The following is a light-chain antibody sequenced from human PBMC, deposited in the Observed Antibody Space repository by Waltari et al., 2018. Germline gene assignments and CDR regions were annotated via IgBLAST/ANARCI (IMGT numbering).Light chain of an antibody. V-gene: IGKV1-39*01. J-gene: IGKJ2*01. Sequence: DIQMTQSPSSLSASVGDRVTITCRASQSISSYLNWYQQKPGKAPKLLINAASSLQSGVPSRFSGSGSGTDFTLTISSLQPEDFATYYCQQSYSTPWYTFGQGTKLEIK. CDR1: QSISSY. CDR3: QQSYSTPWYT. CDR2: AAS.